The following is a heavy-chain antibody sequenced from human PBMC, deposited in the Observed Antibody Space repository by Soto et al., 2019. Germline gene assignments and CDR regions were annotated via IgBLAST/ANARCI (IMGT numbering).Heavy chain of an antibody. Sequence: GSLRLSCAASGFTFTSYAMNWVRQAPGKGLEWVSVISAISGSTYYADSVKGRFTISRDNSKNTLYLQMNSLRAEDTAVYYCARESEDLTSNFDYWGQGTLVTVSS. J-gene: IGHJ4*02. V-gene: IGHV3-23*01. CDR2: ISAISGST. CDR3: ARESEDLTSNFDY. CDR1: GFTFTSYA.